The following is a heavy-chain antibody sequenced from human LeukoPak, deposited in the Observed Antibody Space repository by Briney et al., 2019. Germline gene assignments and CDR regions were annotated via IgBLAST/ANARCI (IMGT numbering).Heavy chain of an antibody. J-gene: IGHJ4*02. CDR2: IYYSGST. CDR1: GGSISSYY. Sequence: TSETLSLTCTVSGGSISSYYWSWIRQPPGKGLEWVGYIYYSGSTNYNPSLKSRVTISVDTSKNQFSLKLSSASAADTAVSYCARAHYDRRGFDYWGQGTLVTVSS. CDR3: ARAHYDRRGFDY. V-gene: IGHV4-59*12. D-gene: IGHD3-22*01.